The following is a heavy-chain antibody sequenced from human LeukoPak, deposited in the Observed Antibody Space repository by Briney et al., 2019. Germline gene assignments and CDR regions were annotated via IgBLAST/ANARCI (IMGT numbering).Heavy chain of an antibody. D-gene: IGHD6-19*01. CDR2: ISTYNGYA. CDR3: ARNSSDWYGYMDV. J-gene: IGHJ6*04. CDR1: GYTFTSYG. V-gene: IGHV1-18*01. Sequence: GASVKVSCKASGYTFTSYGISWVRQAPGQGLEWMGRISTYNGYANYAQKLQGRVTMTTETSTSTAYMELRSLRSDDTAVYYCARNSSDWYGYMDVWGKGTTVTVSS.